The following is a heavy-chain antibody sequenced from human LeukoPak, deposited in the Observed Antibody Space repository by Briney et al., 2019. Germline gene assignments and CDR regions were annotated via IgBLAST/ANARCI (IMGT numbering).Heavy chain of an antibody. D-gene: IGHD3-9*01. CDR1: GYTFTSYD. J-gene: IGHJ4*02. CDR2: IIPILGIA. CDR3: ATLRYFDWLSSY. Sequence: GASVKVSCKASGYTFTSYDINWVRQAPGQGLEWMGRIIPILGIANYAQKFQGRVTITADKSTSTAYMELSSLRSEDTAVYYCATLRYFDWLSSYWGQGTLVTVSS. V-gene: IGHV1-69*04.